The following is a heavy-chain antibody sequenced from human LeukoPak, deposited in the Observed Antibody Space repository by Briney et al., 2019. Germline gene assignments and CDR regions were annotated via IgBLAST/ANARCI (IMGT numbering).Heavy chain of an antibody. J-gene: IGHJ4*02. CDR3: ASGATTLFDY. CDR1: GFTFSSYS. D-gene: IGHD1-26*01. CDR2: ISSGSSYI. V-gene: IGHV3-21*01. Sequence: GGSLRLSCAASGFTFSSYSMNWVRQAPGKGLERVPSISSGSSYIYYADSVKGRFTISRDNAKNSLYLQMNSLRAEDTAVYYCASGATTLFDYWGQGTLVTVSS.